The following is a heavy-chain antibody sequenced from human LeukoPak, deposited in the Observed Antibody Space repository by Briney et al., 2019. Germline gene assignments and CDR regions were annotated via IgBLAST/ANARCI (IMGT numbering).Heavy chain of an antibody. D-gene: IGHD5-24*01. CDR1: GFTVSSSY. J-gene: IGHJ4*02. CDR2: IYIGGNT. CDR3: VRGDGYNFFDY. Sequence: PGGSLRLSCPASGFTVSSSYMSWLRQAPGKGLEWVSVIYIGGNTYYAESVKGRFTISRDNSENTLYLQLNSLRAEDTAVYYCVRGDGYNFFDYWGQGTLVTVSS. V-gene: IGHV3-53*01.